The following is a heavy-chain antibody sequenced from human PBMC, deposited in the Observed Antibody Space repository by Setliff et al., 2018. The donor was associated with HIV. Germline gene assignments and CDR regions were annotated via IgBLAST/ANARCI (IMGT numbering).Heavy chain of an antibody. CDR1: GYTFSDYD. D-gene: IGHD6-13*01. J-gene: IGHJ4*02. CDR2: ISGYSGHT. V-gene: IGHV1-18*01. Sequence: ASVQVSCKASGYTFSDYDVAWVRQAPGQGLEWMGWISGYSGHTSYAQEFQGRVTMTTDTSTSTAYMELRNLRSDDTALYFCAREHSTTWPYFDFWGQGTLVTVSS. CDR3: AREHSTTWPYFDF.